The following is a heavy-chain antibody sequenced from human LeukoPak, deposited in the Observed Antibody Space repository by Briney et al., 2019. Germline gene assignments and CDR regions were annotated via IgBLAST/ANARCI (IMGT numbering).Heavy chain of an antibody. V-gene: IGHV3-74*01. J-gene: IGHJ4*02. D-gene: IGHD3-10*01. CDR3: ARVDYYGSGSLFDY. CDR2: INSDGSVT. CDR1: GFTFSSYW. Sequence: GGSLRLSCAASGFTFSSYWMHWVRQAPGKGLLWVSRINSDGSVTTYADSVKGRFTISRGNAKNTVYLQMNSLRAEDTAVYYCARVDYYGSGSLFDYWGQGTLVTVSS.